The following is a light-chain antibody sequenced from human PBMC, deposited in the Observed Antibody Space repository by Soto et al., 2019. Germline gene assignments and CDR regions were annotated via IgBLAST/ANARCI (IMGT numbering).Light chain of an antibody. CDR1: SSNIGAGYD. CDR2: GNS. CDR3: QSYDSSLSAYV. V-gene: IGLV1-40*01. J-gene: IGLJ1*01. Sequence: QSVLAQPPSVSGAPGQKVTISCTGSSSNIGAGYDLHWYQQLPGTAPKLLLYGNSNRPSGAPDRFSGSKSGTSASLAITGLQAEDEADYYCQSYDSSLSAYVFGTGTKVTVL.